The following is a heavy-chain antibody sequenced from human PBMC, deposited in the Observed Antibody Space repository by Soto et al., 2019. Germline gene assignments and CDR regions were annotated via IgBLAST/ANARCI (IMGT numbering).Heavy chain of an antibody. Sequence: PGGSLRLSCTASGFTFGDYAMSWFRQAPGKGLEWVGFIRSKAYGGTTEYAASVKGRFTISRDDPKSIAYLQMNSLKTEDTAVYYCTRSTVGGFWSGYYYSPLHYYYYGMDVWGQGTTVTVSS. CDR2: IRSKAYGGTT. CDR1: GFTFGDYA. J-gene: IGHJ6*02. V-gene: IGHV3-49*03. D-gene: IGHD3-3*01. CDR3: TRSTVGGFWSGYYYSPLHYYYYGMDV.